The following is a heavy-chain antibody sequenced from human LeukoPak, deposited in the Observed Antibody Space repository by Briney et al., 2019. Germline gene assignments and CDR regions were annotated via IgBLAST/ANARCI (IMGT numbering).Heavy chain of an antibody. Sequence: PGGSLRLSCAATGFSFCSYRMSWVRQAPGKGLEWVANIKQDGSEKYYVDSVKGRFTISRDNAKNSLYLQMNSLRAEDTAVYYCARPVLPKIFDIWGQGTMVTVSS. V-gene: IGHV3-7*04. CDR1: GFSFCSYR. CDR3: ARPVLPKIFDI. J-gene: IGHJ3*02. CDR2: IKQDGSEK.